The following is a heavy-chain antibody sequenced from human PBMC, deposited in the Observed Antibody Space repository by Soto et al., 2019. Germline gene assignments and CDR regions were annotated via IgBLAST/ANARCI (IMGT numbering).Heavy chain of an antibody. Sequence: GGSLRLSCAASGFTVSSNYMSWVRQAPGKGLEWVSVIYSGGSTYYADSVKGRFTISRDNSKNTLYLQMNSLRAEDTAVYYCARDRFAYCGGDCYPYYYGMDVWGQGTTVTVSS. CDR1: GFTVSSNY. D-gene: IGHD2-21*02. J-gene: IGHJ6*02. CDR2: IYSGGST. V-gene: IGHV3-53*01. CDR3: ARDRFAYCGGDCYPYYYGMDV.